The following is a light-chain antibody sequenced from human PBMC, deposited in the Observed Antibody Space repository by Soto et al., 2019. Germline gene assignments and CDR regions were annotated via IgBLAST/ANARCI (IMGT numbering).Light chain of an antibody. V-gene: IGLV2-23*01. CDR1: SRDVGNYNI. CDR2: DAT. Sequence: QSVLTQPASVSGSPGQSITIPCTGSSRDVGNYNIVSWYQHHPGKAPKLIIYDATQRPSGVSSRFSGSKSGNTASLTISGLQAEDEADYYCYLYAGRKSYVFGTGTKVTVL. J-gene: IGLJ1*01. CDR3: YLYAGRKSYV.